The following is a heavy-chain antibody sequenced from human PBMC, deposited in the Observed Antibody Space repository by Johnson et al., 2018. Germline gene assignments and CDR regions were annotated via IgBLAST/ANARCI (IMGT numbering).Heavy chain of an antibody. D-gene: IGHD5-24*01. CDR1: GYTFTAYE. J-gene: IGHJ3*02. CDR2: MTSKTGKT. Sequence: QVQLVESGAEVKTPGASVRVSCKASGYTFTAYEISWVRQATGQGLAWMGWMTSKTGKTDYAQEFQGRVTMTRDTSISTAYMELSSLRSEDTAMYYCATQGNGHRIWGQGTMVTVSS. V-gene: IGHV1-8*01. CDR3: ATQGNGHRI.